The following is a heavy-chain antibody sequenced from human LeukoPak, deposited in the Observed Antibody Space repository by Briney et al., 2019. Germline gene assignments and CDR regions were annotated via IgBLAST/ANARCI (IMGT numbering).Heavy chain of an antibody. D-gene: IGHD4-17*01. V-gene: IGHV3-23*01. CDR1: GFTFSNYA. J-gene: IGHJ4*02. CDR3: ARAQTYGDSRLLLDY. CDR2: ISGSDGST. Sequence: GGSLRLPCAASGFTFSNYAMSWVRQAPGKGLEWVSAISGSDGSTNYADSVKGQFTISRDNAKNSQYLQMNSLRVEDTALYYCARAQTYGDSRLLLDYWGQGTLVTVSS.